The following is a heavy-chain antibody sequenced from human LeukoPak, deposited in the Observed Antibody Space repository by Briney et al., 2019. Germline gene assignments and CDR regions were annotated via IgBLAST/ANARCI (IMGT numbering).Heavy chain of an antibody. CDR1: GFTFSSYW. CDR3: ARLGTRQVLDY. D-gene: IGHD1-1*01. Sequence: GGSLRLSCTASGFTFSSYWMSWVRQAPGKGLEWVANIKQDGGEKYYVDSVKGRFTISRDNAKNSLYLQMNSLRAEDTAVYYCARLGTRQVLDYWGQGTLVTVSS. J-gene: IGHJ4*02. V-gene: IGHV3-7*01. CDR2: IKQDGGEK.